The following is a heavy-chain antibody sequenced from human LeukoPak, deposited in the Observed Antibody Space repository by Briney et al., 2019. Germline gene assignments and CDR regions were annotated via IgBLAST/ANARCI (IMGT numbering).Heavy chain of an antibody. Sequence: KPSETLSLTCTVSGGSISSSSHYWDWVRQPPGKGLEWIGSFYYSGSTYYNPSLKSRVTISIDTSKNQFSLKLSSVTAADTAVYYCARTSAAHDFWSGYQAYYFDYWGQGTLVTVSS. CDR1: GGSISSSSHY. D-gene: IGHD3-3*01. V-gene: IGHV4-39*07. CDR2: FYYSGST. CDR3: ARTSAAHDFWSGYQAYYFDY. J-gene: IGHJ4*02.